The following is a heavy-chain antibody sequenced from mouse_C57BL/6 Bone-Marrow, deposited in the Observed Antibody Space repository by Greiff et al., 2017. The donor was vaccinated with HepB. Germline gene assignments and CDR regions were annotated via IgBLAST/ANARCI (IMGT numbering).Heavy chain of an antibody. D-gene: IGHD3-2*02. CDR3: GSCYWFAY. V-gene: IGHV10-1*01. CDR2: IRSKSNNYAT. CDR1: GFSFNNYA. J-gene: IGHJ3*01. Sequence: EVKLVESGGGLVQPKGSLKLSCAASGFSFNNYAMNWVRQAPGKGLEWVARIRSKSNNYATYYADSVKDRFTISRDDSESMLYLQMNNLKTEETAMYYCGSCYWFAYWGQGTLVTVSA.